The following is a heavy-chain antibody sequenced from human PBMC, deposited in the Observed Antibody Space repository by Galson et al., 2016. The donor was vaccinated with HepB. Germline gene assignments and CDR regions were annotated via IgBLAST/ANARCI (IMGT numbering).Heavy chain of an antibody. CDR3: VEQRKGAPYGMDV. CDR1: GDSVSSNSAA. D-gene: IGHD1/OR15-1a*01. V-gene: IGHV6-1*01. Sequence: CAISGDSVSSNSAAWNWIRQSPSRGLEWLGRTYYRSKWYTDYAVSVKSRIIVNPDPSKNQFSLQLNSVTPEDTAVYYCVEQRKGAPYGMDVWGQGTTVTVAS. J-gene: IGHJ6*02. CDR2: TYYRSKWYT.